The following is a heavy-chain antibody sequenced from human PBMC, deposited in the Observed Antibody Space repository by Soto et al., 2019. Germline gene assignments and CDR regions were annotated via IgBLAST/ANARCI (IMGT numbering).Heavy chain of an antibody. CDR3: AREYTAWPLAYGLDV. D-gene: IGHD2-2*02. Sequence: PVGPLRLSCVGSGFTFSTYSINWVRQAPGKGLEWVSSISSRSDIYYADSVKGRFTISRDNAKNSVSLQMNSLRAEDTAVYYCAREYTAWPLAYGLDVWGQGTTVTVSS. CDR1: GFTFSTYS. V-gene: IGHV3-21*01. J-gene: IGHJ6*02. CDR2: ISSRSDI.